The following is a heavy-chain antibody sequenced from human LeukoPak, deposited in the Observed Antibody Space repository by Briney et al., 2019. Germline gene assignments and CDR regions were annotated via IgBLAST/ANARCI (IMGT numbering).Heavy chain of an antibody. J-gene: IGHJ3*02. CDR2: IYYNGNT. CDR1: GYSISSNNW. Sequence: PSETLSLTCAVSGYSISSNNWWAWIRQPPGKGLEWIGHIYYNGNTYYNPYNPSLTSRVTMSVDTSKNQFSLKLDSVTEIDTAMYYCARNQAVAANRGAFDIWGQGTMVTVSS. CDR3: ARNQAVAANRGAFDI. V-gene: IGHV4-28*01. D-gene: IGHD6-19*01.